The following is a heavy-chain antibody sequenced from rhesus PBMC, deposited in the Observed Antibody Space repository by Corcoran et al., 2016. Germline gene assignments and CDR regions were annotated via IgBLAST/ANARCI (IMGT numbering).Heavy chain of an antibody. CDR3: AKEGDYGTDFDY. CDR1: GFTFSSYG. J-gene: IGHJ4*01. V-gene: IGHV3S5*01. D-gene: IGHD4-29*01. Sequence: EVQLVETGGGLVQPGGSLKLSCAASGFTFSSYGMSWFRQAPGKGLEGVSAINSGGGSTYYAHSVKGRFTISRDNSKNTLSLQINSLRAEDTAVYYWAKEGDYGTDFDYWGQGVLVTVSS. CDR2: INSGGGST.